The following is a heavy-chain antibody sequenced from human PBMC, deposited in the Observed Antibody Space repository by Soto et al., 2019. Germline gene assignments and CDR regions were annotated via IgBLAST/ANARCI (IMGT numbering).Heavy chain of an antibody. V-gene: IGHV1-18*04. D-gene: IGHD3-9*01. J-gene: IGHJ4*02. Sequence: ASVKVSCKASGYTFTCYGISWVRQAPGQGLEWMGWISAYNGNTNYAQKLQGRVTMTTDTSTSTAYMELRSLRSDDTAVYYCARDGDYDILSNYQDFDYWGRGTLVTVSS. CDR1: GYTFTCYG. CDR2: ISAYNGNT. CDR3: ARDGDYDILSNYQDFDY.